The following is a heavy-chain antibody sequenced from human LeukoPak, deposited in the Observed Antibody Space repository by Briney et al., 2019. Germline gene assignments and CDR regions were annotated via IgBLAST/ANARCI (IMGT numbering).Heavy chain of an antibody. Sequence: PGGSLRLSCAASGFTFSSYAMYWVRQAPGKGLEWVSAISDSGGSTFYAASVKGRFTISRDNSKNTLHQLMNSLRAEDTAVYYCARGSRSSGWNHWGQGTLVTVSS. CDR3: ARGSRSSGWNH. J-gene: IGHJ5*02. D-gene: IGHD6-19*01. CDR1: GFTFSSYA. CDR2: ISDSGGST. V-gene: IGHV3-23*01.